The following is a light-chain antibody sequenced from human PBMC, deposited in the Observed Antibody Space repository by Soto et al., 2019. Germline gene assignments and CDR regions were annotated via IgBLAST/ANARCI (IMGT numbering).Light chain of an antibody. J-gene: IGKJ2*01. V-gene: IGKV4-1*01. CDR2: WAS. CDR1: QSVLYISNNKNY. Sequence: DIVMTQSPDSLALSLGERATINCKSSQSVLYISNNKNYLAWYQQKPGHPPKLLIYWASTRESGVPDRFSGSGSGTGFPPRISSPEAEAVAVYYCQQYYSPPYTFGPGTKLAIK. CDR3: QQYYSPPYT.